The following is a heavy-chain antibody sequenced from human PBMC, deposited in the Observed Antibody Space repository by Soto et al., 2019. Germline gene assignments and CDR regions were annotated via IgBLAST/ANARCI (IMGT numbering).Heavy chain of an antibody. J-gene: IGHJ5*02. V-gene: IGHV4-34*01. CDR1: GGSVSSGYY. Sequence: PSETLSLTCTVSGGSVSSGYYWSWIRQPPGKGLEWIGEINHSGSTNYNPSLKSRVTISVDTSKNQFSLKLSSVTAADTAVYYCASRRSRGRALLFDPWGQGTLVTVS. CDR2: INHSGST. CDR3: ASRRSRGRALLFDP. D-gene: IGHD1-26*01.